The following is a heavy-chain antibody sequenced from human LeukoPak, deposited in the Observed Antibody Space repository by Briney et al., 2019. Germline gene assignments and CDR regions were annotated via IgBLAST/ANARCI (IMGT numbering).Heavy chain of an antibody. V-gene: IGHV4-34*01. Sequence: MPSETLSLTCAVYGGSFSGYYWSWIRQPPGKGLEWIGEINHSGSTNYNPSLKSRVTISVDTSKNQFSLKLSSVTAADTAVYYCARWIWSGIHYWGQGTLVTVSS. CDR3: ARWIWSGIHY. J-gene: IGHJ4*02. CDR1: GGSFSGYY. CDR2: INHSGST. D-gene: IGHD3-3*01.